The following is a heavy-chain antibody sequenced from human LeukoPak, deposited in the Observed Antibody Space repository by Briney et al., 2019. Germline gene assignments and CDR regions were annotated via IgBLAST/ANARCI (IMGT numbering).Heavy chain of an antibody. V-gene: IGHV3-7*03. J-gene: IGHJ4*02. CDR3: ARSIPYGTTWYGRSDY. Sequence: TGGSLRLSCAASGFTFSSYWMSWVRQAPGKGLEWVANIKPDGTTKFYVDSVKGRFTISRDNALNSLYLQMNSLRAEDTAIYYCARSIPYGTTWYGRSDYWGQGTLVTVSS. CDR1: GFTFSSYW. D-gene: IGHD6-13*01. CDR2: IKPDGTTK.